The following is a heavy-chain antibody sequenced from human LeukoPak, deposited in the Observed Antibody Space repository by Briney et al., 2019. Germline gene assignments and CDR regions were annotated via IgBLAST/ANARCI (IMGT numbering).Heavy chain of an antibody. Sequence: ASVTVSCKASGGTFSSYAISWVRQAPGQGLEWMGGIIPIFGTANYAQKFQGRVTITADKSTSTGYMELSSLRSEDTAGYYCSIDLDYYGSGSYYIVPGNWFDPWGQGALVTVSS. J-gene: IGHJ5*02. CDR2: IIPIFGTA. D-gene: IGHD3-10*01. V-gene: IGHV1-69*06. CDR1: GGTFSSYA. CDR3: SIDLDYYGSGSYYIVPGNWFDP.